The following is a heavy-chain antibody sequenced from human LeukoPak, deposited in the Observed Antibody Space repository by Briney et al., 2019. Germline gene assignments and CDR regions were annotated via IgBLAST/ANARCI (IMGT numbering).Heavy chain of an antibody. CDR1: GYTFTSYG. J-gene: IGHJ6*02. Sequence: ASVKVSCKASGYTFTSYGISWVRQAPGQGLEWMGWISAYNGNTNYAQKLQGRVTMTTDTSTSTAYMELRSLRSDDKAVYYCARGRQXYGSGTITXXYYGMDVWGQGTTVTVSS. CDR3: ARGRQXYGSGTITXXYYGMDV. V-gene: IGHV1-18*01. D-gene: IGHD3-10*01. CDR2: ISAYNGNT.